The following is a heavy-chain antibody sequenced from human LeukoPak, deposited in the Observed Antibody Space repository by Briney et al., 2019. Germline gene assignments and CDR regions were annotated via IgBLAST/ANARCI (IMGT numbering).Heavy chain of an antibody. CDR3: AREKLGITMVRGVPDNYGTDV. CDR2: IYYSGST. V-gene: IGHV4-31*03. D-gene: IGHD3-10*01. CDR1: GGSISSGGYY. Sequence: SETLSLTCTVSGGSISSGGYYWSWIRQHPGKGLEWIGCIYYSGSTYYNPSLKSRVTISVDTSKNQFSLKLSSVTAADTAVYYCAREKLGITMVRGVPDNYGTDVWGQGTTVTVSS. J-gene: IGHJ6*02.